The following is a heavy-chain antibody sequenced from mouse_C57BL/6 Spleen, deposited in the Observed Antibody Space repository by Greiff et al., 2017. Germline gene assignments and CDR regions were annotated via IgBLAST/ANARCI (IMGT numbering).Heavy chain of an antibody. CDR1: GYAFSSYW. J-gene: IGHJ4*01. Sequence: VQRVESGAELVKPGASVKISCKASGYAFSSYWMNWVKQRPGKGLEWIGQIYPGDGDTNYNGKFKGKATLTADKSSSTAYMQLSSLTSEDSAVYFCARSGSSGDYYAMDYWGQGTSVTVSS. CDR3: ARSGSSGDYYAMDY. CDR2: IYPGDGDT. V-gene: IGHV1-80*01. D-gene: IGHD1-1*01.